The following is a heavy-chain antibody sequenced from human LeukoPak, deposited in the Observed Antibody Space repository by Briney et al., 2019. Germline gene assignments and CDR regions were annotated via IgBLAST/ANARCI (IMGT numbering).Heavy chain of an antibody. CDR1: GFTSSSYA. CDR2: ISYDGSNK. Sequence: PGGSLRLSCAASGFTSSSYAMHWVRQAPGKGLEWVAVISYDGSNKYYADSVKGRFTISRDNSKNTLYLQMNSLRAEDTAVYYCARQMVRGVIRTPYFDYWGQGTLVTVSS. V-gene: IGHV3-30*04. CDR3: ARQMVRGVIRTPYFDY. D-gene: IGHD3-10*01. J-gene: IGHJ4*02.